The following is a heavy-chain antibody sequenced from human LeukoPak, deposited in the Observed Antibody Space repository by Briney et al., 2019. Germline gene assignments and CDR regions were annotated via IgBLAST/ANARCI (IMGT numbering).Heavy chain of an antibody. V-gene: IGHV3-30*18. CDR3: AKEFHRSSSYDY. CDR2: ISYDGSNK. CDR1: GFTFSSYG. D-gene: IGHD6-13*01. Sequence: GGSLRLSCAASGFTFSSYGMHWVRQAPGKGLEWVAVISYDGSNKYYADSVKGRFTISRDNSKNTLYLQMNSLRAEDTAVYYCAKEFHRSSSYDYWGQGTLVTVSS. J-gene: IGHJ4*02.